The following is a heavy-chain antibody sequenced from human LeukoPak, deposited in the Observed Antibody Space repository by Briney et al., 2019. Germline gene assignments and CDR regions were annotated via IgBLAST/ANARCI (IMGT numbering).Heavy chain of an antibody. V-gene: IGHV3-23*01. Sequence: PGGSLRLSCAVSGFTFSTYGMNWVRQAPGKGLEWVSAISDNRERTYYADSVKGRFTISRDNSKSTLYLQMNSLRAEDTAVYYCAKERGVSKPFDYWGQGTVVTVPS. J-gene: IGHJ4*02. CDR2: ISDNRERT. CDR1: GFTFSTYG. D-gene: IGHD2-8*02. CDR3: AKERGVSKPFDY.